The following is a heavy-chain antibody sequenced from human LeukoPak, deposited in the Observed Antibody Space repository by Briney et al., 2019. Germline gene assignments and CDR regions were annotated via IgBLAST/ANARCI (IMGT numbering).Heavy chain of an antibody. CDR1: GFTFSSYA. J-gene: IGHJ4*02. Sequence: GGSLRLSCAASGFTFSSYAMHWVRQAPGKGLEWVAVISYDGSNKYYADSVKGRFTISRDNSKSTLYLQMNSLRAEDTAVYYCAREGQQLALDYWGQGTLVTVSS. D-gene: IGHD6-13*01. CDR2: ISYDGSNK. CDR3: AREGQQLALDY. V-gene: IGHV3-30*04.